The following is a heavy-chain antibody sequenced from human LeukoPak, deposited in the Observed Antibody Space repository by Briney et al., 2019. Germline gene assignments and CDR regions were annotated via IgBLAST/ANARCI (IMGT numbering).Heavy chain of an antibody. J-gene: IGHJ4*02. CDR2: IKEDESEK. CDR3: AKDRVATGSLDY. Sequence: GSLRLSCAASGFTFSSYWMGWVRQAPGNGPEWVANIKEDESEKNYVDSVKGRFTVSRDNSKNTLYLQMNSLRAEDTAVYYCAKDRVATGSLDYWGQGTLVTVSS. D-gene: IGHD6-25*01. CDR1: GFTFSSYW. V-gene: IGHV3-7*01.